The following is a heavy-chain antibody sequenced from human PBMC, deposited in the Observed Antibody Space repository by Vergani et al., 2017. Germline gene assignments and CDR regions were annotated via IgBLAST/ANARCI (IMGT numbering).Heavy chain of an antibody. CDR3: AREKGTGDLDY. V-gene: IGHV1-18*01. D-gene: IGHD7-27*01. J-gene: IGHJ4*02. Sequence: QVQLVQSGAEVKKPGASVKVSCKASGYTFSSYGISWVRQAPGQGLEWMGWISPYNGHTEYAQRPQGRVTMTTDTSTGTAYMELRSLRSDDTAVYSCAREKGTGDLDYWGQGTLVTVSS. CDR2: ISPYNGHT. CDR1: GYTFSSYG.